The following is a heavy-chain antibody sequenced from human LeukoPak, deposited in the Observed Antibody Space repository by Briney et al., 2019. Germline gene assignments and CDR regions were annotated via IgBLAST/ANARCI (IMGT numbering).Heavy chain of an antibody. CDR3: AREGGPYRPLDY. Sequence: SETLSLTCTVSGGSISSYYWSWIRQPPGKGLEWIGYIYYTGSTNYNPSLKSRVSISVDTSKNQFSLNLPSVTAADTAVYYCAREGGPYRPLDYSGQGTLVTVAS. J-gene: IGHJ4*02. V-gene: IGHV4-59*01. CDR2: IYYTGST. CDR1: GGSISSYY.